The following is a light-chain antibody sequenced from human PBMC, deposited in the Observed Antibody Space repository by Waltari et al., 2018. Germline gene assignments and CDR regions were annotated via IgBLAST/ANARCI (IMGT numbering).Light chain of an antibody. J-gene: IGLJ2*01. CDR3: AAWDDSLNGLVV. V-gene: IGLV1-44*01. CDR2: RNN. Sequence: QSVLTQPPSASGTPGQRVTISCSGSSSNIGSNTVNWYQQLPGTAPKLLIYRNNQRPSWVPDRFSGSKSGTSASLAISGLQSEDEADYYCAAWDDSLNGLVVFGGGTKLTVL. CDR1: SSNIGSNT.